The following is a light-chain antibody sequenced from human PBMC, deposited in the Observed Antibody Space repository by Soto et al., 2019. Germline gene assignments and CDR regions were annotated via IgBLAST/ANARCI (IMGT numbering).Light chain of an antibody. J-gene: IGKJ1*01. Sequence: EIVLTQSPGTLSLSPGERATLSCRASQGVTPAYLAWYQHKPGQAPRLLIYGASNRATGIPDRFSGSGSGTDFTLTISRLEPEDFAVYSCQQYFNWPLTWTFGPGSKVQIK. V-gene: IGKV3-20*01. CDR3: QQYFNWPLTWT. CDR1: QGVTPAY. CDR2: GAS.